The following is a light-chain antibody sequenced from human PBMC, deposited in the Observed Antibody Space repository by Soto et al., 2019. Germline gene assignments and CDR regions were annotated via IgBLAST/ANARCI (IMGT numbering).Light chain of an antibody. Sequence: QCLLRLPGSVSGSSGRSITISCTGTSSDVGGYNYVSWYQQHPGKAPKLMIYEVSNRPSGVSNRFSGSKSGNTASLTISGLQADEEADYYCSSYTSSSTSYVFGTGTKVTVL. J-gene: IGLJ1*01. CDR2: EVS. CDR1: SSDVGGYNY. V-gene: IGLV2-14*01. CDR3: SSYTSSSTSYV.